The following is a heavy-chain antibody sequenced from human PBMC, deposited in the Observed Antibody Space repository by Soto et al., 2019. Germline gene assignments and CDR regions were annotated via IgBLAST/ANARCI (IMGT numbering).Heavy chain of an antibody. CDR3: ARDRYDYVWGSYRYTSGLDY. V-gene: IGHV1-69*12. Sequence: QVQLVQSGAEVKKPGSSVKVSCKASGGTFSSYAISWVRQAPGQGLEWMGGIIPIFGTANYAQKFQGRVTITAAESTSTAYMELSSRRSEDTAVYYCARDRYDYVWGSYRYTSGLDYWGQGTLVTVSS. J-gene: IGHJ4*02. CDR1: GGTFSSYA. CDR2: IIPIFGTA. D-gene: IGHD3-16*02.